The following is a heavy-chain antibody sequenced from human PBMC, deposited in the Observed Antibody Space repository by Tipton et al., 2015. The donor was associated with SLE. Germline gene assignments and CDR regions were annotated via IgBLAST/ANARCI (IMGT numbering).Heavy chain of an antibody. CDR1: GFTFSSYG. CDR2: IWYYGSNK. V-gene: IGHV3-33*06. Sequence: SLRLSCAASGFTFSSYGMHWVRQAPGKGLEGGAGIWYYGSNKYYTDSVKGRFTISRDNSKNTLYLQMNSLRAEDTALYYCAKGSGGEYFQHWGQGTLVTVSS. J-gene: IGHJ1*01. CDR3: AKGSGGEYFQH. D-gene: IGHD3-16*01.